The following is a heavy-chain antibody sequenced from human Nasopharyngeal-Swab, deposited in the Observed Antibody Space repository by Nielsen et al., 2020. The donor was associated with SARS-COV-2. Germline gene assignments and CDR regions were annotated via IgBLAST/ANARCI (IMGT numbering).Heavy chain of an antibody. Sequence: PGEGLEWVAVISYDGSNKYYADSVKGRFTISRDNSKNTLYLQMNSLRAEDTAVYYCAKTAGAADYYYYYYMDVWGKGTTVTVSS. V-gene: IGHV3-30*18. CDR3: AKTAGAADYYYYYYMDV. J-gene: IGHJ6*03. CDR2: ISYDGSNK. D-gene: IGHD6-13*01.